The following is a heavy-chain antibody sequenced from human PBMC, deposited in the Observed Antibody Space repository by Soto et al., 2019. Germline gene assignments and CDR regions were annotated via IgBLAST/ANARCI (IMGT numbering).Heavy chain of an antibody. CDR3: ARDSTSLRRWLHAFDI. D-gene: IGHD3-22*01. CDR2: IYYSGST. J-gene: IGHJ3*02. Sequence: SETLSLTCTVSGGSISSYYWSWIRQPPGKGLEWIGYIYYSGSTNYNPSLKSRVTISVDTSKNQFSLKLSSVTAADSAVYYCARDSTSLRRWLHAFDIWGQVTMVTVSS. CDR1: GGSISSYY. V-gene: IGHV4-59*01.